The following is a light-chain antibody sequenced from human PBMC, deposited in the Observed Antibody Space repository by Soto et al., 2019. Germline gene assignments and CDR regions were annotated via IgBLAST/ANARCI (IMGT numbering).Light chain of an antibody. V-gene: IGLV2-14*01. J-gene: IGLJ1*01. Sequence: QSALTQPASASGAPGLSITISCTGTSSDIGQSNYVSWYQQHPGRAPPHIIYEASYRHSGGSHRFSGSQCGNTASLTISGRQAEDEADYHCSSYSSGSTLYVFGTGTKV. CDR1: SSDIGQSNY. CDR3: SSYSSGSTLYV. CDR2: EAS.